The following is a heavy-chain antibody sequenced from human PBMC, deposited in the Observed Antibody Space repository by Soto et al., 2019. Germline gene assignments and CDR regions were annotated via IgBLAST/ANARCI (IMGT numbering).Heavy chain of an antibody. D-gene: IGHD4-4*01. Sequence: GGSLRLSCAASGFSFRNYGMHWVRRVPGTGLEWVSGISWHSGTIGYADSVRGRFTISRDNAKNSLYLQMNSLRPEDTALYYCVKEKLFSNYEYYFDSWGQGTLVTVSS. J-gene: IGHJ4*02. CDR3: VKEKLFSNYEYYFDS. CDR1: GFSFRNYG. CDR2: ISWHSGTI. V-gene: IGHV3-9*01.